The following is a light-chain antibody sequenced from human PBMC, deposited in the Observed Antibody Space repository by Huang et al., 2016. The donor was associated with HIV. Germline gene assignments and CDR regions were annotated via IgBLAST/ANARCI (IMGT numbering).Light chain of an antibody. CDR1: QSVMTC. Sequence: EVVLTQSPATLSLSPGETATLSCRASQSVMTCLAWYQQKPGQAPRLLIYDASNRATGIPARFSGSGSGTDFSLTISSLEPEDFAVYYCQQRSNWPRTFGPGTKVDIK. CDR3: QQRSNWPRT. V-gene: IGKV3-11*01. J-gene: IGKJ3*01. CDR2: DAS.